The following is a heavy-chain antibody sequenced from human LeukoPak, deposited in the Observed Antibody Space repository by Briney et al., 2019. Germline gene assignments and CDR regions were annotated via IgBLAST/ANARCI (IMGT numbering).Heavy chain of an antibody. J-gene: IGHJ4*02. CDR1: RFTFSNYA. Sequence: GGSLRLSCAASRFTFSNYAMSWVRQAPGKGLEWVSRINSDGSSTSYADSVKGRFTISRDNAKNTLYLQMNSLRAEDTAVYYCARGPYSYGYEAGDYWGQGTLVTVSS. V-gene: IGHV3-74*01. CDR3: ARGPYSYGYEAGDY. CDR2: INSDGSST. D-gene: IGHD5-18*01.